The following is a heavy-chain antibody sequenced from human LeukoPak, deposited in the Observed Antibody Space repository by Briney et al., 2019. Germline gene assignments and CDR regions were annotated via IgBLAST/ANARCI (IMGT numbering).Heavy chain of an antibody. D-gene: IGHD6-6*01. J-gene: IGHJ4*02. CDR2: ISSGSSYI. Sequence: GGSLRLSCAASGFTFSSYSMNWVRQAPGKGLEWVSSISSGSSYIYYADSVKGRFTISRDNAKNSLYLQMNSLRAEDTAVYYCARAHQYSSSSNYWGQGTLVTVSS. CDR1: GFTFSSYS. CDR3: ARAHQYSSSSNY. V-gene: IGHV3-21*01.